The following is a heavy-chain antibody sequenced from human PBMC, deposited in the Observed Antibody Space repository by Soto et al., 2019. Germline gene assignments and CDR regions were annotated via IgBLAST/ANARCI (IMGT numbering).Heavy chain of an antibody. D-gene: IGHD1-26*01. Sequence: VGSLRLSCAASGFTFSSYSMNWVRQAPGKGLEWVSSISSSSSYIYYADSVKGRFTISRDNAKNSLYLQMNSLRAEDTAVYYCARCREAPFFDYWGQGTLVTVSS. CDR1: GFTFSSYS. CDR2: ISSSSSYI. J-gene: IGHJ4*02. CDR3: ARCREAPFFDY. V-gene: IGHV3-21*01.